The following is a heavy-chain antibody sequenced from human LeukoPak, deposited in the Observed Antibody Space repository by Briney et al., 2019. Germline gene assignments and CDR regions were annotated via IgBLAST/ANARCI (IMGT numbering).Heavy chain of an antibody. V-gene: IGHV1-69*05. CDR2: IIPIFGTA. CDR3: ARGGAAAGLENAFDI. Sequence: SVKVSCKASGGTFSSYAISWVRQAPGQGLEWMGGIIPIFGTANYAQKSQGRVTITTDESTSTAYMELSSLRSEDTAVYYCARGGAAAGLENAFDIWGQGTMVTVSS. CDR1: GGTFSSYA. D-gene: IGHD6-13*01. J-gene: IGHJ3*02.